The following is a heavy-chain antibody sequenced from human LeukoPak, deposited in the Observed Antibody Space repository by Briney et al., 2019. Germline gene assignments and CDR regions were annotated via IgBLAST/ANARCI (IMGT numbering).Heavy chain of an antibody. CDR2: IYYSGST. V-gene: IGHV4-59*01. D-gene: IGHD3-10*01. CDR1: GGSISSYY. J-gene: IGHJ3*02. CDR3: AREGGGLLWFGELSSSAFDI. Sequence: SETPSLTCTVSGGSISSYYWSWIRQPPGKGLKWIGYIYYSGSTNYNPSLKSRVTISVDTSKNQFSLKLSSVTAADTAVYYCAREGGGLLWFGELSSSAFDIWGQGTMVTVSS.